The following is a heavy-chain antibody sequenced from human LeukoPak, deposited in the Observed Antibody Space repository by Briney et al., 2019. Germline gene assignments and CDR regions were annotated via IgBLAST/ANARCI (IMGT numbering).Heavy chain of an antibody. CDR2: ISYSGST. CDR1: GGSISSYY. CDR3: ARGPHKFYY. V-gene: IGHV4-59*01. Sequence: SETLSLTCTVSGGSISSYYWSWIRQPPGKGLEWVGYISYSGSTNYNPSLKSRVTISVDTSKHQFSLKLSAVTAADTAVYYCARGPHKFYYWGQGSLVTVSS. J-gene: IGHJ4*02.